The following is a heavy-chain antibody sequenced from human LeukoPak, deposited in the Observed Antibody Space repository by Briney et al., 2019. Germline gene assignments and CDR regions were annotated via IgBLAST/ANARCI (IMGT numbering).Heavy chain of an antibody. D-gene: IGHD6-13*01. CDR1: GFTFSSYW. V-gene: IGHV3-74*01. Sequence: GGSQRLSCAASGFTFSSYWMHSVRQAPGKGLVWVSRINSDGSSTSYADSVKGRFTISRDNAKNTLYLQMNSLRAEDTAVYYCATVVGSSWTNFDYWGQGTLVTVSS. J-gene: IGHJ4*02. CDR3: ATVVGSSWTNFDY. CDR2: INSDGSST.